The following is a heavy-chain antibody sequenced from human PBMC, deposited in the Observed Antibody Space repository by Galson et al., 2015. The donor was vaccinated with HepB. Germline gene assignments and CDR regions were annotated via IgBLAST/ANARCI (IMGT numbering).Heavy chain of an antibody. J-gene: IGHJ4*02. CDR2: ISSSSSYI. D-gene: IGHD5-24*01. V-gene: IGHV3-21*01. CDR3: ARDPGNGWLQLVDFDY. CDR1: GFTFSSYS. Sequence: SLRLSCAASGFTFSSYSMNWVRQAPGKGLEWVSSISSSSSYIYYADSVKGRFTISRDNAKNSLYLQMNSLRAEDTAVYYCARDPGNGWLQLVDFDYWGQGTLVTVSS.